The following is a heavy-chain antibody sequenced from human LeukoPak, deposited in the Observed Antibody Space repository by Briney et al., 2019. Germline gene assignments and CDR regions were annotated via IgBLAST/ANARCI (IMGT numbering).Heavy chain of an antibody. V-gene: IGHV4-39*01. CDR1: GGSISSSSSYY. CDR2: IYCSGST. Sequence: SETLSLTCTVSGGSISSSSSYYWGWIRQPPGKGLEWIGSIYCSGSTYYNPSLKSRVTISVDTSKNQFSLKLSSVTAADTAVYYCARTVPPYYYDSSSYYDAFDTWGQGTMVTVSS. CDR3: ARTVPPYYYDSSSYYDAFDT. D-gene: IGHD3-22*01. J-gene: IGHJ3*02.